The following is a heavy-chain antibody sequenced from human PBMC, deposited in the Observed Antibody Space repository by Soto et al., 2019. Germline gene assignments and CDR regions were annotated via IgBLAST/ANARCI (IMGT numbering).Heavy chain of an antibody. CDR1: GFTFSSYA. CDR3: AREGGXXXITPDFDY. J-gene: IGHJ4*02. Sequence: QVQLVESGGGVVQPGRSLRLSCAASGFTFSSYAMHWVRQAPGKGLEWVAVISYDGSNKYCADSVKGRFTISRDNSKNXLYXQMNXXXAXXTAXYYCAREGGXXXITPDFDYWGQGTLVTVSS. V-gene: IGHV3-30-3*01. CDR2: ISYDGSNK. D-gene: IGHD3-16*01.